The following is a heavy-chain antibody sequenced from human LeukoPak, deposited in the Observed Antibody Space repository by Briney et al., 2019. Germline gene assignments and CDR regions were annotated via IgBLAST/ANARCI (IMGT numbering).Heavy chain of an antibody. D-gene: IGHD6-6*01. J-gene: IGHJ4*02. Sequence: PSETLSLTCTVSGVSISSYYWSWIRQPAGKGLEWIGRIHTTGIINYNPSLKSRVTMSVDTSKNQFSLNLTSVTAADTAVYYCAREDGNSSRSLGYWGQGTLVTVSS. CDR1: GVSISSYY. CDR3: AREDGNSSRSLGY. V-gene: IGHV4-4*07. CDR2: IHTTGII.